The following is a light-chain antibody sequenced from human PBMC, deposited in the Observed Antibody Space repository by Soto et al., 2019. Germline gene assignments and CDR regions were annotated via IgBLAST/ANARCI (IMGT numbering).Light chain of an antibody. V-gene: IGLV2-14*01. Sequence: QSALTQPASVSGSPGQSITISCTGTSSDVGAYNYVSWYQQYPGKAPKLMIYGVTNRPSGVSNRFSGSKTGNTASLTISGLQAEDEADYYGFSHRGGDSHVFGTGTKVTVL. CDR2: GVT. CDR3: FSHRGGDSHV. J-gene: IGLJ1*01. CDR1: SSDVGAYNY.